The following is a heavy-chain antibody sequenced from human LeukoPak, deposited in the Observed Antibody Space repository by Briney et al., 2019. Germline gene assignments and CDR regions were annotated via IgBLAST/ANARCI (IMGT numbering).Heavy chain of an antibody. J-gene: IGHJ4*02. V-gene: IGHV1-2*02. CDR1: GYTFTGYY. Sequence: ASVKVSCKTSGYTFTGYYMHWVRQAPGQGLEWMAWINPNSGGTNSAQKFQGRVTMTRDTSISTAYMELSSLRSDDTAVYYCARGYCSGDCFTLFDYWGQGTLVTVSS. D-gene: IGHD2-21*02. CDR2: INPNSGGT. CDR3: ARGYCSGDCFTLFDY.